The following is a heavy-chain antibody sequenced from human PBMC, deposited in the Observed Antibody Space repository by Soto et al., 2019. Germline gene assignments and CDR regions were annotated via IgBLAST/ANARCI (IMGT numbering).Heavy chain of an antibody. Sequence: EVHLSESGGGLVQPGGSLRLSCAASGFTFNSYAMSWVRQAPGKGLHWVSALSHSATNIFYADSVRGRFTISRDNSKNTLSLQMHSLRAEDTAIYYCVKSAGDQWMFDYWGQGILVTVSS. CDR2: LSHSATNI. V-gene: IGHV3-23*01. CDR3: VKSAGDQWMFDY. D-gene: IGHD5-12*01. CDR1: GFTFNSYA. J-gene: IGHJ4*02.